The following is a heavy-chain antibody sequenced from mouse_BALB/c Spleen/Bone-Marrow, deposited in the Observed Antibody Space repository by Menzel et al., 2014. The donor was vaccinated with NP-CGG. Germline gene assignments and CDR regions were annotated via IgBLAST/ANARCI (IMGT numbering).Heavy chain of an antibody. V-gene: IGHV3-1*02. J-gene: IGHJ4*01. D-gene: IGHD1-1*01. Sequence: EVKLQESGPDLVKPSQSLSLTCTVTGYSITSGYTWHWIRQFPGNTLEWMGYIHYSGTTNYNPSLKSRISFTRDTSKNQFFLQLNSVTTEDTATYYCAITTVVNAMDYWGQGTSVTVSS. CDR1: GYSITSGYT. CDR3: AITTVVNAMDY. CDR2: IHYSGTT.